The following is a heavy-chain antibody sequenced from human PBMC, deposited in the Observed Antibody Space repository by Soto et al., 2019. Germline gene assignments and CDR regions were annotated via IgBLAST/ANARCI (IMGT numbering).Heavy chain of an antibody. CDR1: GYTFTSYG. CDR3: ARGRYGDY. V-gene: IGHV1-18*01. Sequence: QVHLVQSGAEVKKPGASVKVSCKGSGYTFTSYGITWVRQAPGQGLEWMGWISAHNGNTDYAQKLQGRVTVTRDTSTSTAYMELRSVRSDETAVYYSARGRYGDYGGEGALVPGSS. CDR2: ISAHNGNT. J-gene: IGHJ4*02. D-gene: IGHD1-1*01.